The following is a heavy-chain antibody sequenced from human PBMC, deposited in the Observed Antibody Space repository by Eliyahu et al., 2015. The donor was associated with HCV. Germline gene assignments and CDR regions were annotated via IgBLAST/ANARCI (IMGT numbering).Heavy chain of an antibody. CDR3: ASGGGGIAVAGTGGWFDP. J-gene: IGHJ5*02. CDR2: SYYSGST. Sequence: QLQESGPGLVKPSETLSLTCTVSGGSISTYYWSWIRQPPGKGLEWIGYSYYSGSTHYNPSLKSRLSISVDTSKNQFSLKLSSVTAADTAVYYCASGGGGIAVAGTGGWFDPWGQGTLVTVSS. CDR1: GGSISTYY. D-gene: IGHD6-19*01. V-gene: IGHV4-59*01.